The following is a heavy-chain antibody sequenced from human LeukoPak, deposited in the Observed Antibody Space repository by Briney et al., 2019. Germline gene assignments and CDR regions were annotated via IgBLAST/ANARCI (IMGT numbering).Heavy chain of an antibody. V-gene: IGHV3-23*01. CDR1: GLRFRSYA. J-gene: IGHJ4*02. CDR3: AKGRCSGVGCDSFHS. CDR2: ISDDSSFA. Sequence: GGSLRLSCVASGLRFRSYAMNWVRQAPGKGLECISTISDDSSFAYYADSVKGRSAISRDDSKNTLYLQMNNLKVEDTAVYYCAKGRCSGVGCDSFHSWGQGALVTVSS. D-gene: IGHD2-15*01.